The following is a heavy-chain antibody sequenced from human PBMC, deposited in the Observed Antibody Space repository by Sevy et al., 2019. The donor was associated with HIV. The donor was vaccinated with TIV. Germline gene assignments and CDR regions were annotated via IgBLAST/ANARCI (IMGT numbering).Heavy chain of an antibody. V-gene: IGHV3-30*18. CDR1: GITFSTSG. Sequence: GGSPRLSCVVSGITFSTSGMHWVRQAPGKGLEWVAVISYHGRDKFYADSVKGRSTISRDNSKNILYLQMISPRAEDTAVYYCAKDFTGYNGMDVWGQGTMVTVSS. CDR3: AKDFTGYNGMDV. CDR2: ISYHGRDK. J-gene: IGHJ6*02. D-gene: IGHD3-9*01.